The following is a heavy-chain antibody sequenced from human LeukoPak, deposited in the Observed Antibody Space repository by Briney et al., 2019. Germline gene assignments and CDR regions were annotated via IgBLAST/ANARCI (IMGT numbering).Heavy chain of an antibody. CDR2: IIPILGIA. J-gene: IGHJ6*02. Sequence: EASVKVSCKASGGTFSSYAISWVRQAPGQGLEWLGRIIPILGIANYAQKFQGRVTITADKSTSTAYMELSSLRSEDTAVYYCARDRYSNYDYYYYGMDVWGQGTTVTVSS. CDR3: ARDRYSNYDYYYYGMDV. D-gene: IGHD4-11*01. CDR1: GGTFSSYA. V-gene: IGHV1-69*04.